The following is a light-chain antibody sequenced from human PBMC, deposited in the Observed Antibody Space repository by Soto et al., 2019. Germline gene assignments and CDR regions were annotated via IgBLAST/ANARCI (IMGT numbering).Light chain of an antibody. CDR2: GAS. J-gene: IGKJ2*01. Sequence: EIVLTQSPGTLSLSPGERATLSCRAGQSVSSSYLAWYQQKPGQTPRLLIYGASSRATGIPDRFSGSGFGTDFTLTISRLEPEDFAVYYCQQYGSSPYTFGQGTKLEIK. CDR1: QSVSSSY. CDR3: QQYGSSPYT. V-gene: IGKV3-20*01.